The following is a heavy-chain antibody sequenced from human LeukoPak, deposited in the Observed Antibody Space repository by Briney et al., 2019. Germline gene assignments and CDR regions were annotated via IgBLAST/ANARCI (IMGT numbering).Heavy chain of an antibody. CDR3: ARTMSFSTQYYFDY. J-gene: IGHJ4*02. CDR1: GVSIRSYY. CDR2: IYISGNT. Sequence: PSETLSLTCNVSGVSIRSYYWSWIRQPAGGGLEWIGRIYISGNTNYNPSLKSRVTMSLDTSKNQVSLNLNSVTAADTAVYYCARTMSFSTQYYFDYWGQGTLVTVSS. V-gene: IGHV4-4*07. D-gene: IGHD3-22*01.